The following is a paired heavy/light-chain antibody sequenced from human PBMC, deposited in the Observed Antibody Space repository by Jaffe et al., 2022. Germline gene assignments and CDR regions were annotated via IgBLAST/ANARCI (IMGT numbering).Heavy chain of an antibody. CDR3: ARAPTPPRRYCSGGSCSASQGFDY. V-gene: IGHV4-34*01. J-gene: IGHJ4*02. CDR2: INHSGST. D-gene: IGHD2-15*01. Sequence: QVQLQQWGAGLLKPSETLSLTCAVYGGSFSGYYWSWIRQPPGKGLEWIGEINHSGSTNYNPSLKSRVTISVDTSKNQFSLKLSSVTAADTAVYYCARAPTPPRRYCSGGSCSASQGFDYWGQGTLVTVSS. CDR1: GGSFSGYY.
Light chain of an antibody. Sequence: EIVLTQSPATLSLSPGERATLSCRASQSVSSYLAWYQQKPGQAPRLLIYDASNRATGIPARFSGSGSGTDFTLTISSLEPEDFAVYYCQQRSNWPPGITFGQGTRLEIK. CDR1: QSVSSY. CDR2: DAS. J-gene: IGKJ5*01. V-gene: IGKV3-11*01. CDR3: QQRSNWPPGIT.